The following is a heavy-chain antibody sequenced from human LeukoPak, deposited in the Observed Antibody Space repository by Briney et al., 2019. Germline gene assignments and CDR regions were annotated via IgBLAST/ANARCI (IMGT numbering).Heavy chain of an antibody. J-gene: IGHJ4*02. D-gene: IGHD3-10*01. V-gene: IGHV4-39*01. CDR2: IYSSGST. CDR1: GVSISSSSYY. CDR3: ARQGSILLWFARPPHFDY. Sequence: PSETLSLTCNVSGVSISSSSYYWGWIRQPPGKGLEWIGSIYSSGSTYYNSSLKSRVTISIDTSKNQVSLKMSSVTAADTAVYYCARQGSILLWFARPPHFDYWGQGTLVTVSS.